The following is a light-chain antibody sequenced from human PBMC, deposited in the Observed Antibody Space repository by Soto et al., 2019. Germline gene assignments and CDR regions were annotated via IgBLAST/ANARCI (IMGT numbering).Light chain of an antibody. CDR3: QQYGSSPRT. V-gene: IGKV3-20*01. Sequence: EIVLTQSPGTLSLSPGEKDTLSCRASQSVSSSYLALYQQKPGQAPRLLIYGASSRATGIPDRFSGSGSGTDFTLTISRLEPEDFAVYYCQQYGSSPRTFGQGTKVDIK. CDR1: QSVSSSY. CDR2: GAS. J-gene: IGKJ1*01.